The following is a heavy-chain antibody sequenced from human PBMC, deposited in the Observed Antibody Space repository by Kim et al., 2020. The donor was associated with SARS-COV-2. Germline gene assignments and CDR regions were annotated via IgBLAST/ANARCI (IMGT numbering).Heavy chain of an antibody. V-gene: IGHV3-66*01. CDR1: GFTVSTNY. D-gene: IGHD3-22*01. Sequence: GGSLRLSCEASGFTVSTNYMSWVRQRPGKGLEWVSIIYSGGTRYYADSVKVRFTTSRDNSKNTLYLQMNSLSADDTAMYYCASLNYYDSSGYYPHWGQVT. CDR2: IYSGGTR. J-gene: IGHJ4*02. CDR3: ASLNYYDSSGYYPH.